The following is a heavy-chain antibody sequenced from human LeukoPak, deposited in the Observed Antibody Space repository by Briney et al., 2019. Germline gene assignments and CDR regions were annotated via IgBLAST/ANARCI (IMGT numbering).Heavy chain of an antibody. J-gene: IGHJ4*02. CDR3: ARGDRIVVVTAIGPLDY. D-gene: IGHD2-21*02. CDR1: GGSFSGYY. CDR2: INHSGST. Sequence: SETLSITCAVYGGSFSGYYWSWIRQPPGKGLEWIGEINHSGSTNYNPSLKSRVTISVDTSKNQFSLKLSSVTAADTAVYYCARGDRIVVVTAIGPLDYWGQGTLVTVSS. V-gene: IGHV4-34*01.